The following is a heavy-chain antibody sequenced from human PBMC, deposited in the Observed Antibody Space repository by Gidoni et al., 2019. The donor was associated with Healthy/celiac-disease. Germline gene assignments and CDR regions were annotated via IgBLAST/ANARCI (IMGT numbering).Heavy chain of an antibody. D-gene: IGHD3-22*01. CDR1: GVTFSSYG. CDR2: IPYDGSNK. CDR3: AKEVNY. Sequence: VQLVESGGGVVQPGRSVRLSCAASGVTFSSYGLHWVRLAHGKGLEWVAVIPYDGSNKSYADSVKGRFTISRDNSKNTLYLQMNSLRAEDTAVYYCAKEVNYWGQGTLVTVSS. V-gene: IGHV3-30*18. J-gene: IGHJ4*02.